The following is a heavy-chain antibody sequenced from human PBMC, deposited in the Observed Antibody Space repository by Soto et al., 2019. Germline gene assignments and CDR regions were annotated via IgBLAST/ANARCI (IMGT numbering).Heavy chain of an antibody. J-gene: IGHJ6*02. V-gene: IGHV3-30*18. CDR1: GFTFSSYG. Sequence: PGGSLRLSCAASGFTFSSYGMHWVRQAPGEGLEWVAVISYDGSNKYYADSVKGRFAISRDRSKNTLYLQMNSLRAADTAVYYCAKDRLAKPPYYYYYYGLDVWGQGTTVTVSS. CDR3: AKDRLAKPPYYYYYYGLDV. CDR2: ISYDGSNK.